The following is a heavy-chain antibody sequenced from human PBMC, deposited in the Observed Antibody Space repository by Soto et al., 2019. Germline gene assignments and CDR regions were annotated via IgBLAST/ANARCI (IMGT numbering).Heavy chain of an antibody. CDR1: GGSISSSNW. J-gene: IGHJ4*02. D-gene: IGHD4-4*01. CDR3: ARRRRSYSPLDY. Sequence: QVQLQESGPGLVKPSGTLSLTCAVSGGSISSSNWWSWVRQPPGKGLEWIGEIYHSGSTNYNPSLKIRXXIXVXXSKNQFSLKLSSVTAADTAVYYCARRRRSYSPLDYWGQGTLVTVSS. CDR2: IYHSGST. V-gene: IGHV4-4*02.